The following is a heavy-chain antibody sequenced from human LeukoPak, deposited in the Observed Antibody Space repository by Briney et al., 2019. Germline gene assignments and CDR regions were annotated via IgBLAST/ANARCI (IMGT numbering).Heavy chain of an antibody. CDR1: GGSISSYY. CDR3: ARHALEYYYDSPIDY. D-gene: IGHD3-22*01. Sequence: SETLSLTCTVSGGSISSYYWSWIRQPPGKGLEWIRYIYYSGSTNYNPSLKSRVTISVDTSKNQFSLKLSSVTAADTAVYYCARHALEYYYDSPIDYWGQGTPVTVSS. CDR2: IYYSGST. J-gene: IGHJ4*02. V-gene: IGHV4-59*08.